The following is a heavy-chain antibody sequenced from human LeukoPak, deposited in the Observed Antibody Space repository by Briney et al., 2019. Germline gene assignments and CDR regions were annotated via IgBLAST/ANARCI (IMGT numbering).Heavy chain of an antibody. D-gene: IGHD3-22*01. CDR2: IYHSGST. V-gene: IGHV4-30-2*01. CDR3: ARESYYFDSSGQGPRYAFDI. CDR1: GGSISSGGYY. J-gene: IGHJ3*02. Sequence: PSQTLSLTCTVSGGSISSGGYYWSWIRQPPGKGLEWIGYIYHSGSTYYNPSLKSRVTISVDRSKNQFSLKLSSVTAADTAVYYCARESYYFDSSGQGPRYAFDIWGQGTMVIVSS.